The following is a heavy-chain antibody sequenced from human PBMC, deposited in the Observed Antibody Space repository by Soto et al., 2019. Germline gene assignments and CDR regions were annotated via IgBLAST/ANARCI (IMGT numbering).Heavy chain of an antibody. V-gene: IGHV1-3*01. Sequence: QVQLVQSGAEVKKPGASVKVSCKASGYTFTSYAMHWVRQAPGQRLEWMGWINAGNGNTKYSQKFQGRVTITRDTSASTAYMELSSLRSEDTAVYYCASEVPFYYGSGSVDYWCQGTLVTVSS. CDR3: ASEVPFYYGSGSVDY. CDR2: INAGNGNT. D-gene: IGHD3-10*01. CDR1: GYTFTSYA. J-gene: IGHJ4*02.